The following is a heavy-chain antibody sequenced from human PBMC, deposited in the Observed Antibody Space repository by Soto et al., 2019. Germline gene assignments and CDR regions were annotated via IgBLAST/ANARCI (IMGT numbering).Heavy chain of an antibody. Sequence: QVQLVQSGVEVKKPGASVKVSCKASGYTFSSYGISWVRQAPGQGLEWMGWINGYNGNRNYAQKFQGRVTMTTDTSTSTAYMELRSLRSDDTAVYYCARVQNIREPYFGEDFDYWGQGTLVTVSS. CDR3: ARVQNIREPYFGEDFDY. D-gene: IGHD3-16*01. CDR1: GYTFSSYG. J-gene: IGHJ4*02. CDR2: INGYNGNR. V-gene: IGHV1-18*01.